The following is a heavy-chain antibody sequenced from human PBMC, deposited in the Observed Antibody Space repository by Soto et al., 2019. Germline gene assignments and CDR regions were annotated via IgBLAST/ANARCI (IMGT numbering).Heavy chain of an antibody. V-gene: IGHV1-24*01. CDR3: ATVTHHCSSTSCYATANDY. D-gene: IGHD2-2*01. Sequence: VKVSCKVSGYTLTELSMHWVRQAPGKGLEWMGGFDPEDGETIYAQKFQGRVTMTEDTSTDTAYMELSSLRSEDTAVYYCATVTHHCSSTSCYATANDYWGQGTLVTVSS. CDR1: GYTLTELS. CDR2: FDPEDGET. J-gene: IGHJ4*02.